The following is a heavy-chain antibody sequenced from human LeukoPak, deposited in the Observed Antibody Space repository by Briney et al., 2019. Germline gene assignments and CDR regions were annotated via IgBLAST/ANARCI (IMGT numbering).Heavy chain of an antibody. CDR2: IKQDGSEK. J-gene: IGHJ4*02. Sequence: GGSLRLSCAASGFTFSSYAMSWVRQAPGKGLEWVANIKQDGSEKYYVDSVKGRFTISRDNAKNSLYLQMNSLRAEDTAVYYCARVGYYYDSSGYYTSWGQGTLVAVSS. D-gene: IGHD3-22*01. CDR1: GFTFSSYA. CDR3: ARVGYYYDSSGYYTS. V-gene: IGHV3-7*01.